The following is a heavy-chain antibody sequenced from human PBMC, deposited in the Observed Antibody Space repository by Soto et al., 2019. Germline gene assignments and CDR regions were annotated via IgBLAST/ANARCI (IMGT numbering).Heavy chain of an antibody. CDR3: AKHYDYVWGRQWVFDF. J-gene: IGHJ4*02. V-gene: IGHV3-23*01. D-gene: IGHD3-16*01. Sequence: EVQLLESGGGLVQPGGSLRLSCAASGFTFSNYAMTWVRQAPGQGLEWVSSITDSGGSTYYADSVKGRFTISRDNSESTLYLQMKSLRADDTALYYCAKHYDYVWGRQWVFDFWGQGTLVTVSS. CDR2: ITDSGGST. CDR1: GFTFSNYA.